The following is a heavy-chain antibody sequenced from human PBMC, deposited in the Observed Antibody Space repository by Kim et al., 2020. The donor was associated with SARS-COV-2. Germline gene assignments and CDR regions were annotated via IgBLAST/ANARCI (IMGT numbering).Heavy chain of an antibody. CDR1: GFTFSSSW. CDR3: ARVVAGD. V-gene: IGHV3-7*03. J-gene: IGHJ4*02. CDR2: INPDGSEK. Sequence: GGSLRLSCAASGFTFSSSWMSWVRQAAGKGLEWVGTINPDGSEKYYVDSVKGRFTISRDNAKNSLHLQMDSLRAEDTAVYYCARVVAGDWGQGTLVTVSP.